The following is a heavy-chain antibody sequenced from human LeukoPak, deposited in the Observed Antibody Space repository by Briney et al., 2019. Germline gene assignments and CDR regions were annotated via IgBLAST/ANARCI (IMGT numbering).Heavy chain of an antibody. CDR1: GFTFSSYE. J-gene: IGHJ6*04. D-gene: IGHD3-9*01. V-gene: IGHV3-48*03. CDR2: ISSSGSTI. CDR3: ARDYLDYDILTGYNYYYGMDV. Sequence: RGSLRLSCAASGFTFSSYEMNWVRQAPGKGLEWVSYISSSGSTIYYADSVKGQFTISRDNAKNSLYLQMNSLRAEDTAVYYCARDYLDYDILTGYNYYYGMDVWGKGTTVTVSS.